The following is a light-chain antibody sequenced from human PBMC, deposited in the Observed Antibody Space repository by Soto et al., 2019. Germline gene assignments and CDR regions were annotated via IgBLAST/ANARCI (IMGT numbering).Light chain of an antibody. CDR2: GAS. CDR1: QSVRSTY. Sequence: EIVLTQSPGTLSLSPGERATLSCRASQSVRSTYLTWYQQKPGQAPRLLIYGASSRATGIPDRFSGSGSGTDFTLTISRLEPEDFAVYYCQQYERSPFTFGPGTKVDI. J-gene: IGKJ3*01. CDR3: QQYERSPFT. V-gene: IGKV3-20*01.